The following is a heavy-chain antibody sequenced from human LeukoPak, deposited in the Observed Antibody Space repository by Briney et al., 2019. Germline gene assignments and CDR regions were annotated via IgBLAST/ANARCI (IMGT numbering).Heavy chain of an antibody. CDR2: ISGSGGST. D-gene: IGHD6-19*01. V-gene: IGHV3-23*01. Sequence: GASLRLSCAGSGFTFSSYGMTWVRQAPGKGLEWVSAISGSGGSTYYADSVKGRFTISRDNSKNTLYLQMNTLRAEDTAIYYCATDRVGVAVAACWGQGTLVTVSS. CDR3: ATDRVGVAVAAC. CDR1: GFTFSSYG. J-gene: IGHJ4*02.